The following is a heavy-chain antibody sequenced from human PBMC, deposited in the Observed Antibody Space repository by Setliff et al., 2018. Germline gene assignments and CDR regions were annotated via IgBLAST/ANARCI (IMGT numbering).Heavy chain of an antibody. CDR2: IYSIGSA. CDR1: GGSITSGNNY. Sequence: SETLSLTCTVSGGSITSGNNYWGWIRQPAGKGLEWIGRIYSIGSATYNPSLKGRVTISLDRSENEFSLNLTSVTAADTAVYFCAREPSPSDALDIWGQGTMVTVSS. CDR3: AREPSPSDALDI. J-gene: IGHJ3*02. V-gene: IGHV4-61*02.